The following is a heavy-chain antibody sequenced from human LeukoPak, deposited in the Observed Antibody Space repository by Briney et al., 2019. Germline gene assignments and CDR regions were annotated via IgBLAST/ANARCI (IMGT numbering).Heavy chain of an antibody. CDR2: IYYSGST. Sequence: TSETLSLTCTVSGGSINSSSYYWGWIRQPPGKGLEWIGTIYYSGSTYYNPSLKSRVTISVDTSKNQFSLKLSSVTASDTAVYYCARHASIAGQGAYWFDPWGQGTLVTVSS. CDR1: GGSINSSSYY. V-gene: IGHV4-39*01. CDR3: ARHASIAGQGAYWFDP. J-gene: IGHJ5*02. D-gene: IGHD6-6*01.